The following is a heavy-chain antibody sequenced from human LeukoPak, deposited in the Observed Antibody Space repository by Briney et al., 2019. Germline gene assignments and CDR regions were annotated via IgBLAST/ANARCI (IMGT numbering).Heavy chain of an antibody. CDR1: GFTFSAYA. CDR3: AKRLAMTGTYHFDY. J-gene: IGHJ4*02. CDR2: ISPNGGST. Sequence: GGSLRLSCSASGFTFSAYAMHWIRQAPGKGLEYVSAISPNGGSTFYADSVEGRFTISRDNSKNTLYLQMNSLRAEDTAVYYCAKRLAMTGTYHFDYWGQGTLVTVSS. V-gene: IGHV3-64*04. D-gene: IGHD6-19*01.